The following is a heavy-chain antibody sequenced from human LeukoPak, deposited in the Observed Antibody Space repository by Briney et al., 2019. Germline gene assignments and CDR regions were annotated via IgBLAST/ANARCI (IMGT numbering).Heavy chain of an antibody. CDR3: ARVRGGVVVVPAAKTFFDY. CDR2: IYYSGST. CDR1: GGSISSYY. Sequence: SETLSLTCTVSGGSISSYYWSWIRQPPGKGLEWIGYIYYSGSTNYNPSLKSRVTISVNTSKNQFSLKLSSVTAADTAVYYCARVRGGVVVVPAAKTFFDYWGQGTLVTVSS. J-gene: IGHJ4*02. V-gene: IGHV4-59*01. D-gene: IGHD2-2*01.